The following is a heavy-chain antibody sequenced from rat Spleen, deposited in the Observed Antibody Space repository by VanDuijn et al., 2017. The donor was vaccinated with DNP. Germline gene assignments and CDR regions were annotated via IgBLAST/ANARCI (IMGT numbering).Heavy chain of an antibody. Sequence: EVQLVESGGGLVQPGRSLKLSCVASGFTFSDYGMNWIRQAPGKGLEWIAYISSTSTTIKYADTVKGRFTASRDNAKNTLYLQLSSLRSEDTAFYYCARHRTIMPYYYAMDAWGQGASVSVSS. CDR2: ISSTSTTI. CDR1: GFTFSDYG. D-gene: IGHD1-12*01. J-gene: IGHJ4*01. V-gene: IGHV5-34*01. CDR3: ARHRTIMPYYYAMDA.